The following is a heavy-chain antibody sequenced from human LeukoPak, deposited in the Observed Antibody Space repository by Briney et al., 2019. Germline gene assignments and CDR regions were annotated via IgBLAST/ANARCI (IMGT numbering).Heavy chain of an antibody. Sequence: SQTLSLTCTVSGGSISSSSYYWGWIRQPPGKGLEWIGSIYHSGSTYYNPSLKSRVTISVDTSKNQFSLKLSSVTAADTAVYYCARDGSGFGWGQGTLVTVSS. D-gene: IGHD3-3*01. CDR1: GGSISSSSYY. V-gene: IGHV4-39*07. CDR3: ARDGSGFG. CDR2: IYHSGST. J-gene: IGHJ4*02.